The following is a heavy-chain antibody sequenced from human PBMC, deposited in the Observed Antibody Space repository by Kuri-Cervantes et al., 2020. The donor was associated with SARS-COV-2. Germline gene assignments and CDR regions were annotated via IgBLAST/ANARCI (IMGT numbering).Heavy chain of an antibody. CDR1: GFTVSSNY. CDR3: ARDQWGAYCSGGSCYSNYYYGMDV. D-gene: IGHD2-15*01. V-gene: IGHV3-53*01. J-gene: IGHJ6*02. CDR2: IYSGGST. Sequence: GESLKISCAASGFTVSSNYMSWVRQAPGEGLEWVSVIYSGGSTYYADSVKGRFTISRDNSKNTLYLQMNSLRAEDTAVYYCARDQWGAYCSGGSCYSNYYYGMDVWGQGTTVTVSS.